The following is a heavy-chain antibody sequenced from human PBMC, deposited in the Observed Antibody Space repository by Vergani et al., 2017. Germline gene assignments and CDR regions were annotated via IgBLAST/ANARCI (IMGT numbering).Heavy chain of an antibody. CDR3: AGDGDSSSWAFDI. CDR1: GFTFSSYG. CDR2: IWYDGSNK. Sequence: VQLVESGGGVVQPGRSLRLSCAASGFTFSSYGMHWVRQAPGKGLEWVAVIWYDGSNKYYADSVKGRFTISRDNSKNTLYLQMNSLRAEDTAVYYCAGDGDSSSWAFDIWGQGTMVTVSS. D-gene: IGHD6-13*01. J-gene: IGHJ3*02. V-gene: IGHV3-33*01.